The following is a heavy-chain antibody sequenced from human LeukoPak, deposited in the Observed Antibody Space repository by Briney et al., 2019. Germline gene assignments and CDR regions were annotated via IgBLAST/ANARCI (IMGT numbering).Heavy chain of an antibody. J-gene: IGHJ4*02. D-gene: IGHD2-2*01. Sequence: PSETLSLTCAVYGGSFSGYYWSWIRQPPGKGLEWIGEINHSGSTNYNPSLKSRVTISVDTSKNQFSLKLSSVTAADTAVYYCARLNRRKVGGKAVVVPAAHFDYWGQGTLVTVSS. V-gene: IGHV4-34*01. CDR1: GGSFSGYY. CDR3: ARLNRRKVGGKAVVVPAAHFDY. CDR2: INHSGST.